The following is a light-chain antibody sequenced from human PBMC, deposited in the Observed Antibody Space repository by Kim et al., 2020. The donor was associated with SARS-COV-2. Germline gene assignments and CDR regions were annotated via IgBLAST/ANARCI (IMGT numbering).Light chain of an antibody. Sequence: SAGQRDTVSCRDSQSVSGNYLAWYQQKPGQAPRILIYDASCRATGIPDRFSGSGSWTDFTLTISRLEPEDFAVYYCQRYDATPITFGQGTRLEIK. CDR1: QSVSGNY. CDR3: QRYDATPIT. J-gene: IGKJ5*01. V-gene: IGKV3D-20*02. CDR2: DAS.